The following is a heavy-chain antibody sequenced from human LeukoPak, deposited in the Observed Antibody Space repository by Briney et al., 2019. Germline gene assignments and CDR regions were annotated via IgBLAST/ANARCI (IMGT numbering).Heavy chain of an antibody. D-gene: IGHD6-19*01. Sequence: TGRSLRLSCAPSRFTLSDDWMSCVRQAHRDLLEWVAIIKQDGSVTKYVDSVKGRFTISRDNAKNSLYLQMNSLRAEDTAIYYCAGGTGWLTTDWGQGTLVTVSS. CDR3: AGGTGWLTTD. CDR2: IKQDGSVT. CDR1: RFTLSDDW. V-gene: IGHV3-7*01. J-gene: IGHJ4*02.